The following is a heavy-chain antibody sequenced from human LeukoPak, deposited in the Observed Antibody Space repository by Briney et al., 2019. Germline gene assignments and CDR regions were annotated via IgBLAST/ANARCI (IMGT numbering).Heavy chain of an antibody. CDR1: GGSISSYY. CDR2: IYYGGST. D-gene: IGHD3-10*01. J-gene: IGHJ3*02. V-gene: IGHV4-59*01. CDR3: ARVLMVRGVIITSVRAFDI. Sequence: PSETLSLTCTVSGGSISSYYWSWIRQPPGKGLEWIGYIYYGGSTNYNPSLKSRVTISVDTSKNQFSLKLSSVTTADTAVYYCARVLMVRGVIITSVRAFDIWGLGTMVTVSS.